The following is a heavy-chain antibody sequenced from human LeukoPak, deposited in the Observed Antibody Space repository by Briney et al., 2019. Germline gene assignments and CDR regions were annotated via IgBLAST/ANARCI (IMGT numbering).Heavy chain of an antibody. J-gene: IGHJ3*02. CDR1: GVSITSGSYY. CDR2: IYYSGST. V-gene: IGHV4-39*07. CDR3: ARESCSGGSCYLERRAFDI. D-gene: IGHD2-15*01. Sequence: SETLSLTCTVSGVSITSGSYYWDWIRQPPGKGLEWIGSIYYSGSTNYNPSLKSRVTISVDKSKNQFSLKLNSVTAADTAVYHCARESCSGGSCYLERRAFDIWGQGTMVTVSS.